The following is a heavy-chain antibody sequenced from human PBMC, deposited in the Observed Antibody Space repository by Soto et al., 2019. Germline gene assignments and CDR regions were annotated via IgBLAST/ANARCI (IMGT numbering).Heavy chain of an antibody. CDR2: IFPGDSET. CDR1: GHTFTNYC. Sequence: ESLKVSFKGSGHTFTNYCIVWVRQMPGKGLEWMGIIFPGDSETRYSPSFQGQVTMSADKSISTAYLQWSSLKASDSAIYYWARKYYYGAGTLDYWGQGTLVTVSS. J-gene: IGHJ4*02. D-gene: IGHD3-10*01. V-gene: IGHV5-51*01. CDR3: ARKYYYGAGTLDY.